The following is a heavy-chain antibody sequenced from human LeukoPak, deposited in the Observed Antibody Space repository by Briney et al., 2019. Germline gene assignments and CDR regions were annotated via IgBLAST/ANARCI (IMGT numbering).Heavy chain of an antibody. CDR1: GFTFSSYG. Sequence: GGSLRLSCAASGFTFSSYGMHWVRQAPGKGLEYVSAISSNGGSTYYANSVKGRFTISRDNSKNTLYLQMGSLRAEDMAVYYCARAYSSSPSRLVRSPNWFDPWGQGTLVTVSS. D-gene: IGHD6-13*01. J-gene: IGHJ5*02. V-gene: IGHV3-64*01. CDR3: ARAYSSSPSRLVRSPNWFDP. CDR2: ISSNGGST.